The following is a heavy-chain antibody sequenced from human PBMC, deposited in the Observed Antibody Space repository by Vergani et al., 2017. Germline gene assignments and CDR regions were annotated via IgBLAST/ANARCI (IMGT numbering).Heavy chain of an antibody. V-gene: IGHV1-69*04. D-gene: IGHD5-12*01. Sequence: QVQLVQSGAEVKKPGSSVKVSCKASGGTFSSYAISWVRQAPGQGLEWMGRIIPILGIANYAQKFQGRVTITADKSTSTAYMELSSLRSEDTAVYYCARGGRGYSGCGSLVYYGMDVWGQGTTVTVSS. CDR1: GGTFSSYA. CDR2: IIPILGIA. CDR3: ARGGRGYSGCGSLVYYGMDV. J-gene: IGHJ6*02.